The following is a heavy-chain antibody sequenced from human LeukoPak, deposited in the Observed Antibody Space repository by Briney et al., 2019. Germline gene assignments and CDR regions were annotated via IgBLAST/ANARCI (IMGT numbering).Heavy chain of an antibody. CDR1: GYTLTELS. CDR2: FDPEDGET. Sequence: ASVKVSCKVSGYTLTELSMHWVRQAPGKGLEWMGGFDPEDGETIYAQKFQGRVTITADESTSTAYMELSSLRSEDTAVYYCARVSWGIAAAGTSYYYWFDPWGQGTLVTVSS. CDR3: ARVSWGIAAAGTSYYYWFDP. J-gene: IGHJ5*02. D-gene: IGHD6-13*01. V-gene: IGHV1-24*01.